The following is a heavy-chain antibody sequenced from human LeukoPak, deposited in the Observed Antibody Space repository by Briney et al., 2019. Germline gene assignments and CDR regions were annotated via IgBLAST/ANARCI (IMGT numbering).Heavy chain of an antibody. D-gene: IGHD1-26*01. CDR2: IKQDGSEK. CDR1: GFTLSSYW. Sequence: GGSLRLSCAASGFTLSSYWMSWVRQAPGKGLEWVANIKQDGSEKYYVDSVKGRFTISRDNAKNSLYLQMNSLRAEDTAVYYCARERWELMWFWFDPWGQGTLVTVSS. CDR3: ARERWELMWFWFDP. J-gene: IGHJ5*02. V-gene: IGHV3-7*01.